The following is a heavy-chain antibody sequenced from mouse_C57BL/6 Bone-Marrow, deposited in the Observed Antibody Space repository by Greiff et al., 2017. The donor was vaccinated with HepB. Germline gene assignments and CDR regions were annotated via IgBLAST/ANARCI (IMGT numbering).Heavy chain of an antibody. J-gene: IGHJ3*01. Sequence: VKLQQSGAELARPGASVKLSCKASGYTFTSYGISWVKQRTGQGLEWIGEIYPRSGNTYYNEKFKGKATLTADKSSSTAYMELRSLTSEDSAVYFCHWFAYWGQGTLVTVSA. V-gene: IGHV1-81*01. CDR2: IYPRSGNT. CDR1: GYTFTSYG. CDR3: HWFAY.